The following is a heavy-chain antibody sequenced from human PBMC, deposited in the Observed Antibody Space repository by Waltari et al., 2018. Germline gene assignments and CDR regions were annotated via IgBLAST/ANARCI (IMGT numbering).Heavy chain of an antibody. CDR1: GYTFTSYG. Sequence: QVQLVQSGAEVKKPGASVKVSCKASGYTFTSYGISWVRQAPGQGLDWMGWISAYNSNTNYAQTLQGRVTMTTDTSTSTAYMELRSLRSDDTAVYYCARSDGDHYYYYYMDVWGKGTTVTVSS. J-gene: IGHJ6*03. CDR2: ISAYNSNT. D-gene: IGHD4-17*01. V-gene: IGHV1-18*01. CDR3: ARSDGDHYYYYYMDV.